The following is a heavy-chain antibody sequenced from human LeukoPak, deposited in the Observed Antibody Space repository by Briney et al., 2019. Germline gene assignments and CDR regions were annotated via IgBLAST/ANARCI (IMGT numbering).Heavy chain of an antibody. CDR3: ARAVVPACLGCAVYYYYYMDV. Sequence: GASVKVSCKASGYTFTGYYMHWVRQAPGQGLEWMGWINPNSGGTNFAQKFQGRVTMTRDTSISTAYMELSRLRSDDTAVYYCARAVVPACLGCAVYYYYYMDVWGKGTTVTVSS. D-gene: IGHD2-2*01. CDR2: INPNSGGT. J-gene: IGHJ6*03. CDR1: GYTFTGYY. V-gene: IGHV1-2*02.